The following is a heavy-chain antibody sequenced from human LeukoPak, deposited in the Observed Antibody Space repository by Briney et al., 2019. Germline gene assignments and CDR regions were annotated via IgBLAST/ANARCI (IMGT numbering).Heavy chain of an antibody. Sequence: GGSLRLSCAASGFTFSSYSMNWVRQAPGKGLEWVSSISSSSSYIYYADSVKGRFTISRDNAKNSLYLQMNSLRAEDTAVYYCARVSGYYDSSGSPDYWGQGTLVTVSS. V-gene: IGHV3-21*01. CDR1: GFTFSSYS. J-gene: IGHJ4*02. CDR2: ISSSSSYI. CDR3: ARVSGYYDSSGSPDY. D-gene: IGHD3-22*01.